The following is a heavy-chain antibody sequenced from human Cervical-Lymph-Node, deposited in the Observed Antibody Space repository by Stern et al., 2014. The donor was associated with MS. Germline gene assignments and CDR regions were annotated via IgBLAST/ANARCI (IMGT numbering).Heavy chain of an antibody. CDR3: AALPDAIGPTGENWYFDL. D-gene: IGHD2-2*01. V-gene: IGHV7-4-1*02. J-gene: IGHJ2*01. Sequence: QMQLVQSGSELKKPGASVKVSCKASGYTFTTYGMNWVRQAPGQGLEWMGWINNDTGKPPDAQGFTGRFVFSLDTSVSTAYLQISSLKAEDTAVYYCAALPDAIGPTGENWYFDLWGRGTLVTVSS. CDR1: GYTFTTYG. CDR2: INNDTGKP.